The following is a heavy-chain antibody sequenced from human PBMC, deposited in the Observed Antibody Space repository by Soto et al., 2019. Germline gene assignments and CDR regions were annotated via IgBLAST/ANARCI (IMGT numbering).Heavy chain of an antibody. D-gene: IGHD1-7*01. J-gene: IGHJ6*03. CDR2: IYYSGST. CDR1: GGSISSYY. V-gene: IGHV4-59*08. Sequence: SETLSLTCTVSGGSISSYYWSWIRQPPGKGLEWIGYIYYSGSTNYNPSHKSRVTISVDTSKNQFSLKLSSVTAADTAVYYCARTLLNLNYPNYYYYYYMDVWGKGTTVTVSS. CDR3: ARTLLNLNYPNYYYYYYMDV.